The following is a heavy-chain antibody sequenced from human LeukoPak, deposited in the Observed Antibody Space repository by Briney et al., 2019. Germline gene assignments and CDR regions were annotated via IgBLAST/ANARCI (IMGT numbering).Heavy chain of an antibody. D-gene: IGHD3-22*01. CDR3: ARHEALVYDSSVGRIDP. J-gene: IGHJ5*02. CDR2: ISSSGST. Sequence: PSETLSLTCTVSGDSISSGDYYWSWLRQPAGKGLEWIGRISSSGSTNYNPSLKSRFTISVDTSKNQFSLKLSSVTAADTAVYYCARHEALVYDSSVGRIDPWGQGTLVTVSS. CDR1: GDSISSGDYY. V-gene: IGHV4-61*02.